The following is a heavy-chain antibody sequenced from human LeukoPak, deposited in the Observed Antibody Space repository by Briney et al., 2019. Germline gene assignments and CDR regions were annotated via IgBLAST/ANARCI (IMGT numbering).Heavy chain of an antibody. CDR1: GFTFSSYA. D-gene: IGHD3-10*01. Sequence: GRSLRLSCAASGFTFSSYAMHWVRQAPGKGLEWVAVISYDGSNKYYADSVKGRFTISRDNSKNTLYLQMNSLRAEDTAVYYCARDDYGSGSYYNRNPIVHCYYGMDVWGQGTTVTVSS. CDR2: ISYDGSNK. V-gene: IGHV3-30-3*01. J-gene: IGHJ6*02. CDR3: ARDDYGSGSYYNRNPIVHCYYGMDV.